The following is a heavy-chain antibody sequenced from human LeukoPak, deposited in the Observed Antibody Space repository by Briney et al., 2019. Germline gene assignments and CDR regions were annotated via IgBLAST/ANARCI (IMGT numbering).Heavy chain of an antibody. D-gene: IGHD5-12*01. V-gene: IGHV4-34*01. CDR1: GGSFSGYY. CDR3: ARALYGGYLGADAFDI. Sequence: SETLSLTCAVYGGSFSGYYWSWIRQPPGKGLEWIGEINHSGSTNYNPSLKSRVTISVDTSKNRFSLKLSSVTAADTAVYYCARALYGGYLGADAFDIWGQGTMVTVSS. J-gene: IGHJ3*02. CDR2: INHSGST.